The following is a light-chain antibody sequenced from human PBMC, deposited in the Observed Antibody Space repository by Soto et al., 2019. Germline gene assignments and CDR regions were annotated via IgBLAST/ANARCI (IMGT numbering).Light chain of an antibody. V-gene: IGKV1-5*01. CDR2: DAS. J-gene: IGKJ2*01. Sequence: DIQMTQSPPTLSASVGHNVTITCRASQSISGWLAWYQQKPGKAPKLLIYDASKLQNGVPSRFSGSESGTEFTLTISSLQPDDVATYYCQQYKSSYTFGQGTKLEIK. CDR1: QSISGW. CDR3: QQYKSSYT.